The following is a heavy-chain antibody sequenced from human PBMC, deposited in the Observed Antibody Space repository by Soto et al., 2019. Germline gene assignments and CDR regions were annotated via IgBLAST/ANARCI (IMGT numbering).Heavy chain of an antibody. V-gene: IGHV4-39*01. CDR2: IYYSGIT. J-gene: IGHJ6*02. CDR3: ARHQTMIVVVTWLPGGMDV. Sequence: NPSETLSLTCTVSGASISSSDYYWGWIRQPPGKGLEWIGSIYYSGITYYNPSLRSRVAISVDTSKNQFSLKLTSVTAADTAVYYCARHQTMIVVVTWLPGGMDVWGQGTTVTVS. D-gene: IGHD3-22*01. CDR1: GASISSSDYY.